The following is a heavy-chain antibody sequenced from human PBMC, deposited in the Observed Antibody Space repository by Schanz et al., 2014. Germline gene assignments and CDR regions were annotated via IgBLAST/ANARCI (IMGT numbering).Heavy chain of an antibody. CDR3: ARIGGSVFDY. D-gene: IGHD3-10*01. CDR2: ISGTGGDDT. V-gene: IGHV3-23*01. J-gene: IGHJ4*02. CDR1: GFSFGTYA. Sequence: EVQLLESGGGLVQPGGSLRLSCAASGFSFGTYAMSWVRQAPGKGLLWVSSISGTGGDDTYYADSVRGRFTISRDNAENTLFLQMNSLRAEDTAVYYCARIGGSVFDYWAQGTLVTVSS.